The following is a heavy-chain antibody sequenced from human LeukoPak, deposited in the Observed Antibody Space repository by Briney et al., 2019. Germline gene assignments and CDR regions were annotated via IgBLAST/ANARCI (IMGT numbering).Heavy chain of an antibody. D-gene: IGHD3-3*01. J-gene: IGHJ6*03. V-gene: IGHV1-46*01. Sequence: ASVKVSCKASGYTFTCYYMHWVRQAPGQGLEWMGIINPSGGSTSYAQKFQGRVTMTRDMSTSTVYMELSSLRSEDTAVYYCARGGYDSTPYYYYYMDVWGKGTTVTVSS. CDR1: GYTFTCYY. CDR2: INPSGGST. CDR3: ARGGYDSTPYYYYYMDV.